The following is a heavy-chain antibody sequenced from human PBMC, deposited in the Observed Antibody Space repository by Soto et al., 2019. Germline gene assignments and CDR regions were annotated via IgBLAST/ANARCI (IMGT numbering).Heavy chain of an antibody. V-gene: IGHV3-30*18. D-gene: IGHD3-3*01. J-gene: IGHJ5*02. CDR3: PKVLEIARSWSS. CDR2: ISYDGSNK. CDR1: EFTFGSDD. Sequence: PGRTLRLACAAYEFTFGSDDMQWVRQAPGKGLEWVAVISYDGSNKYYADSVKGRFTISRDNSKNTRYLQMNSLRADDTAESYCPKVLEIARSWSSWCQGT.